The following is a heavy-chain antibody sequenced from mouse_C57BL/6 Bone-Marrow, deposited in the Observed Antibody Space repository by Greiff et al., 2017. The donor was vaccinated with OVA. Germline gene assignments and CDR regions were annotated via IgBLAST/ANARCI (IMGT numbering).Heavy chain of an antibody. CDR3: ARGATVVATPFAY. Sequence: QVQLKQPGAELVMPGASVKLSCKASGYTFTSYWMHWVKQRPGQGLEWIGEIDPSDSYTNYNQKFKGKSTLTVDKSSSTAYMQLSSLTSEDSAVYYCARGATVVATPFAYWGQGTLVTVSA. CDR2: IDPSDSYT. CDR1: GYTFTSYW. V-gene: IGHV1-69*01. D-gene: IGHD1-1*01. J-gene: IGHJ3*01.